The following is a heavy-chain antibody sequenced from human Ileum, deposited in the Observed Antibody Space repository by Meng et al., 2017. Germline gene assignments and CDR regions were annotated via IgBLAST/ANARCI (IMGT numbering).Heavy chain of an antibody. CDR2: TYYHSKWYN. CDR1: GDSVSHGA. Sequence: QVQLQQTGPGLVKRSQTLSLTRALSGDSVSHGARNTIRQSPSRSREWLGSTYYHSKWYNDKETSLKSRMISNADPSKKQFSRQLKSVTPEDTAVYYCARGWAATGFDYWGQGSLVTVSS. J-gene: IGHJ4*02. V-gene: IGHV6-1*01. CDR3: ARGWAATGFDY. D-gene: IGHD6-13*01.